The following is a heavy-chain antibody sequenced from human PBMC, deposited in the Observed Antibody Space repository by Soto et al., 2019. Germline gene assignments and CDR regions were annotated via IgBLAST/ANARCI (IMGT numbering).Heavy chain of an antibody. J-gene: IGHJ4*02. V-gene: IGHV4-30-2*01. CDR2: IYHSGST. CDR1: GGSISSGGYS. Sequence: SETLSLTCAVSGGSISSGGYSWSWIRQPPGKGLEWIGYIYHSGSTYYNPSLKSRVTISVDRSKNQFSLKLSSVTAADTAVYYCARGTYYYDSSGHPPGAYFDYWGQGTLVTVSS. CDR3: ARGTYYYDSSGHPPGAYFDY. D-gene: IGHD3-22*01.